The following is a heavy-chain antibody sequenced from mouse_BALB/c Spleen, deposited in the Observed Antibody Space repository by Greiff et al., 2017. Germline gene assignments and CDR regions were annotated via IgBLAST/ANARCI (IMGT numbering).Heavy chain of an antibody. J-gene: IGHJ2*01. Sequence: EVKLVESGGGLVQPGGSLRLSCATSGFTFTDYYMSWVRQPPGKALEWLGFIRNKANGYTTEYSASVKGRFTISRDNSQSILYLQMNTLRAEDSATYYFARGNYFDYWGQGTTLTVSS. CDR1: GFTFTDYY. CDR2: IRNKANGYTT. V-gene: IGHV7-3*02. CDR3: ARGNYFDY.